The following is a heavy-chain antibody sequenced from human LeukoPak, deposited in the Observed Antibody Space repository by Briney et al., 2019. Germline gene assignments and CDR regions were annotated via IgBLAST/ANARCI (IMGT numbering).Heavy chain of an antibody. Sequence: GGSLRLSCAASGFTFGDYAMHWVRQAPGKGLEWVSGISWNSGSIGYADSVKGRFTISRDNAKNSLYLQMNSLRAEDTALYYCAKGFGAGIAARRDYWGQGTLVTVSS. CDR3: AKGFGAGIAARRDY. D-gene: IGHD6-6*01. J-gene: IGHJ4*02. V-gene: IGHV3-9*01. CDR2: ISWNSGSI. CDR1: GFTFGDYA.